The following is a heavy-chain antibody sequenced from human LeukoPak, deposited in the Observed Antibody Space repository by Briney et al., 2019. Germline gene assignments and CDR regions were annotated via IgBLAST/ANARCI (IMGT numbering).Heavy chain of an antibody. Sequence: SGTLSLTCAVSGGSISSSNRWSWVRQPPGKGLEWIGEIYHSGSTNYNPSLKSRATISVDKSKNQFSLKLSSVTAADTAVYYCASLVDTAMPADYWGQGTLVTVSS. CDR1: GGSISSSNR. J-gene: IGHJ4*02. V-gene: IGHV4-4*02. CDR3: ASLVDTAMPADY. D-gene: IGHD5-18*01. CDR2: IYHSGST.